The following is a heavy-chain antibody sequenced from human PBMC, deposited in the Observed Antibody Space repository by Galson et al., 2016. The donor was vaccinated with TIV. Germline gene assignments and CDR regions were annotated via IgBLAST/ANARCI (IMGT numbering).Heavy chain of an antibody. CDR1: GFTLPNYG. Sequence: SLRLSCATSGFTLPNYGMTWVRQAPGKGLEWVAVIWYDGTNTHYADSVKGRFTISKDNSENTLNLQMNTLRAEDTAVYYCARTGANTLYSGGYGDDDSVDFWGQGTMVTVSS. V-gene: IGHV3-33*01. J-gene: IGHJ3*01. CDR3: ARTGANTLYSGGYGDDDSVDF. D-gene: IGHD1-26*01. CDR2: IWYDGTNT.